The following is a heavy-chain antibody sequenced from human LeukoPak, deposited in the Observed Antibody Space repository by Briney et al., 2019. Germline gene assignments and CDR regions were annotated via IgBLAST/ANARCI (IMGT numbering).Heavy chain of an antibody. Sequence: SSETLSLTCTVSGGSISSYYWSWIRQPAGKGLEWIGRIYTSGSTNYNPSLKSRVTMPVDTSKNQFSLKLSSVTAADTAVYYCARDSGSSVGSSWYGGIRGGFWFDPWGQGTLVTVSS. J-gene: IGHJ5*02. V-gene: IGHV4-4*07. CDR3: ARDSGSSVGSSWYGGIRGGFWFDP. D-gene: IGHD6-13*01. CDR2: IYTSGST. CDR1: GGSISSYY.